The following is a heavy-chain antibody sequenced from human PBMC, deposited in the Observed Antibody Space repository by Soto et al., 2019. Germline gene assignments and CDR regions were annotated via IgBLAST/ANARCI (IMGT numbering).Heavy chain of an antibody. CDR3: AKDTGFTGSYGSYYLDT. J-gene: IGHJ4*02. V-gene: IGHV3-23*01. Sequence: GGSLRLSCAVSGFNFSSYAMSWVRQAPGKGLGWVSAISGTGGRTFYTDSVKGRFTISRDTSMNMLYLQMNSLRAEDTAFYYCAKDTGFTGSYGSYYLDTWGQGTMVAVSS. CDR1: GFNFSSYA. CDR2: ISGTGGRT. D-gene: IGHD1-26*01.